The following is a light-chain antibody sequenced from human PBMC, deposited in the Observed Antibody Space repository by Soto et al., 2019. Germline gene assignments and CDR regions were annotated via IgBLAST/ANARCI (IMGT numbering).Light chain of an antibody. CDR2: AAS. CDR3: LQYNNWPPWT. CDR1: QSVSSN. Sequence: EIVMTQSPATLSVSPGERGTLSCRASQSVSSNLAWYQQKPGQAPRLLIYAASTRATGIPARFSGSGSGTEFTLTISSLQSEDFAVYYCLQYNNWPPWTFGQGTKVEIK. V-gene: IGKV3-15*01. J-gene: IGKJ1*01.